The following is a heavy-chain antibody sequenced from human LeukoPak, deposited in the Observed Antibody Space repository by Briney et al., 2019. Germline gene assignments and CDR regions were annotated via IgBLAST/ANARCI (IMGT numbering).Heavy chain of an antibody. J-gene: IGHJ4*02. CDR2: IYSGATT. V-gene: IGHV3-53*01. Sequence: PGGSLRLSCAAYGFTFSRYAMTWVRQAPGKGLEWVSVIYSGATTSYADSVKGRFTISRDNSKNTLYLQMNSLRAEDTAVYYCARADGGYDFDYCGQGTLVTVSS. CDR3: ARADGGYDFDY. D-gene: IGHD3-22*01. CDR1: GFTFSRYA.